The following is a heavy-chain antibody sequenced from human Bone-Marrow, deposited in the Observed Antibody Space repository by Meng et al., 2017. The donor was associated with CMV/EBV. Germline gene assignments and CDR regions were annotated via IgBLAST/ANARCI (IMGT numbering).Heavy chain of an antibody. V-gene: IGHV1-18*01. CDR3: ARVVMTTVTTGWFDP. CDR2: VSAYNGNT. D-gene: IGHD4-11*01. Sequence: ASVKVSCKAFPYTFINYQFNWVRQVPGQGLEWMGRVSAYNGNTNYAQKLQGRVTMTTDTSTSTAYMELRSLRSDDTAVYYCARVVMTTVTTGWFDPWGQGTLVTVSS. CDR1: PYTFINYQ. J-gene: IGHJ5*02.